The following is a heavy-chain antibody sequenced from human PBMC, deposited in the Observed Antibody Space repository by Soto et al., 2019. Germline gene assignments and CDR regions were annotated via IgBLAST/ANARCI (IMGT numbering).Heavy chain of an antibody. D-gene: IGHD2-15*01. CDR1: GYIYIRYG. CDR3: ARDLDCSGGTCYSNWLDP. V-gene: IGHV1-18*01. Sequence: QVQLVQSGAEVKKNGASVKVSCKASGYIYIRYGINWVRQAPGQGLEWMGWVSPDNNKTNYVQKFQCRVTMTTDKSTSTAYMELRSLRSDDTAVYYCARDLDCSGGTCYSNWLDPWGQGTLVTVSS. J-gene: IGHJ5*02. CDR2: VSPDNNKT.